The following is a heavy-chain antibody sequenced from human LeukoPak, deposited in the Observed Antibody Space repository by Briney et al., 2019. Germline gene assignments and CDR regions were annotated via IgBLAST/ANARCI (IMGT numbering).Heavy chain of an antibody. J-gene: IGHJ3*02. D-gene: IGHD2-15*01. CDR2: IYSAGST. V-gene: IGHV3-53*01. Sequence: GGSLRLSCAASGFTVSNNYMTWVRQAPGKGLEWVSIIYSAGSTYYADSVKGRFTISRDNSKNTLYLQMNSLRAEDTAVYYCARDHGGYDAFDIWGQGTLVTVSS. CDR1: GFTVSNNY. CDR3: ARDHGGYDAFDI.